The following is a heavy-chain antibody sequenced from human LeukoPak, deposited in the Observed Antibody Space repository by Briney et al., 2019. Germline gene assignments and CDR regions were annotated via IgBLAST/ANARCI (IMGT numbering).Heavy chain of an antibody. CDR1: GFTFDDYA. CDR2: ISWKSGSI. V-gene: IGHV3-9*01. J-gene: IGHJ4*02. Sequence: GGSLRLSCAASGFTFDDYAMHWVRQAPGKGLEWVSGISWKSGSIGYADSVKGRFTISRDNAKNSLYLQMNSQRAEDTALYYCAKAPYYYDSSGFYYFDYWGRGTLVTVSS. D-gene: IGHD3-22*01. CDR3: AKAPYYYDSSGFYYFDY.